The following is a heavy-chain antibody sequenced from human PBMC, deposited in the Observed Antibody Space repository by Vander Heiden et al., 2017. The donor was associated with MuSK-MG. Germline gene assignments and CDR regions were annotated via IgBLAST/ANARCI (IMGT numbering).Heavy chain of an antibody. Sequence: QVQLQQWGAGLLKPSETLSLTCAVYGDSVSGYYWSWIRQPPGTRLEWLGEINHSGSTNYNPSLKSRLTTSLDTSKKQFSLRLTSVTAADTAVYYCARGSLSPGTGWYYFDSWGQGILVTVSS. CDR3: ARGSLSPGTGWYYFDS. J-gene: IGHJ4*02. D-gene: IGHD6-19*01. CDR2: INHSGST. CDR1: GDSVSGYY. V-gene: IGHV4-34*01.